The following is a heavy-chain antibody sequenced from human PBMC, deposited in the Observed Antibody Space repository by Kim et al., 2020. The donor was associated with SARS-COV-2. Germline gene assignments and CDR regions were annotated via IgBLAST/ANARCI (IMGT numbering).Heavy chain of an antibody. CDR2: ISGGGDTI. D-gene: IGHD1-26*01. V-gene: IGHV3-23*01. Sequence: GGSLRLSCVTSGFRFSSHAMTWVRQAPGKGLERVSIISGGGDTIYYAHSVKGRFTVSRDNSKNTLYLQMNSLRAEDTALYFCAKDQSGNYYYYSGMDVWGPGTTVTVSS. CDR1: GFRFSSHA. J-gene: IGHJ6*02. CDR3: AKDQSGNYYYYSGMDV.